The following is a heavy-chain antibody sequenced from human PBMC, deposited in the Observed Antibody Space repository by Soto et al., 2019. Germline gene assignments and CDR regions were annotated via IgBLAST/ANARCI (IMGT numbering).Heavy chain of an antibody. CDR2: IWYDGSNK. CDR3: AREGIAAAAYNWFDP. Sequence: QVQLVESGGGVAQPGRSLRLSCAASGFTFSSYGMHWVRQAPGKGLEWVAVIWYDGSNKYYADSVKGRFTISRDNSKNTLYLQMNSLRAEDTAVYYCAREGIAAAAYNWFDPWGQGTLVTVSS. D-gene: IGHD6-13*01. CDR1: GFTFSSYG. J-gene: IGHJ5*02. V-gene: IGHV3-33*01.